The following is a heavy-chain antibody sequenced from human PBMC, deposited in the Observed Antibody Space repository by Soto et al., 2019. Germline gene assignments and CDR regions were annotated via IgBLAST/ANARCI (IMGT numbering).Heavy chain of an antibody. J-gene: IGHJ4*02. CDR1: CYTFTSYG. D-gene: IGHD1-26*01. Sequence: SGEVSFSASCYTFTSYGISWVREAPGQGLEWMGWISAYNGNTNYAQKLQGRVTMTTDTSTSTAYMELRSLRSDDTAVYYCARGRALWPREGFDYWGQGTLVTVS. V-gene: IGHV1-18*04. CDR3: ARGRALWPREGFDY. CDR2: ISAYNGNT.